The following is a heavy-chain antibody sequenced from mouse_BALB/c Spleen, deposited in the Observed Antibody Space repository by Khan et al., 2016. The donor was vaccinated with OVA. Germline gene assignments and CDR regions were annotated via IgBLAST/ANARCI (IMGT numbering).Heavy chain of an antibody. V-gene: IGHV3-2*02. D-gene: IGHD1-1*01. CDR3: ARGNYYGDYFDY. J-gene: IGHJ2*01. Sequence: EVQLQASGPGLVKPSQSLSLTCTVTGYSITSGYAWNWIRQFPGNKLEWMGYISYSGVTSYTPSLKSRISITRDTSKNQFFLQLNSVTTEDTATYYGARGNYYGDYFDYWGQGTTLTVSS. CDR2: ISYSGVT. CDR1: GYSITSGYA.